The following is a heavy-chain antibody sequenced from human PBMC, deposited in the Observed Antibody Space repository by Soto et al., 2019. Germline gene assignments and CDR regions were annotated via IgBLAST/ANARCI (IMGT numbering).Heavy chain of an antibody. CDR1: GGSISTYY. CDR3: ARVSGNYYGSGSYSLDY. V-gene: IGHV4-4*07. D-gene: IGHD3-10*01. Sequence: QVQLRESGPGLVKPSETLSLTCTVSGGSISTYYWSWIRQPAGKGLEWIGRIYTGGSTNYNPSLKHRVTMSIDTSKNQFSLRLTSVTAADTAVYFCARVSGNYYGSGSYSLDYWGQGTLVTVSS. CDR2: IYTGGST. J-gene: IGHJ4*02.